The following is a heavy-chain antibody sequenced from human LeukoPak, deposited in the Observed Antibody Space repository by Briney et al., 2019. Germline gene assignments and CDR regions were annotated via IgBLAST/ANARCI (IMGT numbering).Heavy chain of an antibody. D-gene: IGHD3-10*01. CDR2: INHSGST. CDR3: ARGRGVAAKDY. V-gene: IGHV4-34*01. J-gene: IGHJ4*02. Sequence: SETLSLTCAVYGGSFSGYYWSWIRQPPGKGLEWIGEINHSGSTNYNPSLKSRVTISVDTSKNQFSLKLSSVTAADTGVYYCARGRGVAAKDYWGQGTLVTVSS. CDR1: GGSFSGYY.